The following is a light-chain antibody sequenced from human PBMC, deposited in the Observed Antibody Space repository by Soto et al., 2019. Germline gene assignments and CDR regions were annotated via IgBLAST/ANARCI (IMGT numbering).Light chain of an antibody. CDR2: RAS. Sequence: IVMTQSPATLSVSPGERATLSCRASQSISSNLAWYQQKLGQAPRRLIYRASTRATGIPARFSGSGSGTEFTLTISSLQSEDFALYYCHQYENWPQTFGQGTKVDI. CDR1: QSISSN. J-gene: IGKJ1*01. CDR3: HQYENWPQT. V-gene: IGKV3-15*01.